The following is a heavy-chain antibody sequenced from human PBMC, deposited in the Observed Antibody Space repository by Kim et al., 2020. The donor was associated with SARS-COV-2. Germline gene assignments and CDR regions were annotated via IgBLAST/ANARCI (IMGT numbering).Heavy chain of an antibody. V-gene: IGHV4-30-2*04. Sequence: TYFNTSLKSRVTISVDTSKNQFSLKLTSVTAADTAVFYCARYVGYAFYFDSWGQGTLVTVSS. J-gene: IGHJ4*02. CDR2: T. D-gene: IGHD3-16*01. CDR3: ARYVGYAFYFDS.